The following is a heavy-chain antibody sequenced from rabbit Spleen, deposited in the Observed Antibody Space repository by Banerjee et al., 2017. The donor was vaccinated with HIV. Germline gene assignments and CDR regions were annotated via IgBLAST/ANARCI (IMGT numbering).Heavy chain of an antibody. D-gene: IGHD6-1*01. Sequence: QSLEESGGDLVKPGASLTLTCKASGFTISSTYWICWVRQAPGKGLEWIACIDDVDGSTYYASWAKGRFTISKTSSTTVTLQMTSLTAADTAAYFCASAYSDVYFNLWGPGTLVTVS. J-gene: IGHJ4*01. CDR2: IDDVDGST. V-gene: IGHV1S40*01. CDR3: ASAYSDVYFNL. CDR1: GFTISSTYW.